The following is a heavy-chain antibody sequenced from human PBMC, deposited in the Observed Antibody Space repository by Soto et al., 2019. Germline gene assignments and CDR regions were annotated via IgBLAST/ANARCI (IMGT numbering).Heavy chain of an antibody. J-gene: IGHJ4*02. CDR3: ARSPRSSPYFDF. D-gene: IGHD6-13*01. CDR2: IYPGDHET. CDR1: GYTFSNFW. V-gene: IGHV5-51*01. Sequence: GESLKISCQCSGYTFSNFWIGWVRQLPGQGLEWVGIIYPGDHETRYSPSFLGKVTISAEKSINTAYLQWSSLEASDSAFYFCARSPRSSPYFDFWGQGALVTVSS.